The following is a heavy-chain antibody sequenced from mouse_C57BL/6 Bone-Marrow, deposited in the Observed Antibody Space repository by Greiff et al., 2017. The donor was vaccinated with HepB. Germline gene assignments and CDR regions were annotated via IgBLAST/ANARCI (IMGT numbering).Heavy chain of an antibody. D-gene: IGHD3-2*02. CDR2: IDPSDSYT. J-gene: IGHJ3*01. CDR1: GYTFTSYW. V-gene: IGHV1-69*01. CDR3: ARYSQASAWFAY. Sequence: QVQLQQPGAELVMPAASVKLSCKASGYTFTSYWMHWVKQRPGQGLEWIGEIDPSDSYTNYNQKFKGKSTLTVDKSSSTAYMQLSSLTSEDSAVYYCARYSQASAWFAYWGQGTLVTVSA.